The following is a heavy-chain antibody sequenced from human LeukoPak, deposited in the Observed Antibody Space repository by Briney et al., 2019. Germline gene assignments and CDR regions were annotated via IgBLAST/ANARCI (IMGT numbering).Heavy chain of an antibody. D-gene: IGHD2-15*01. J-gene: IGHJ6*03. V-gene: IGHV1-18*01. CDR2: TNAYTDNT. CDR3: ATGTSILGTSYSYYSMPV. CDR1: GYTFSTHG. Sequence: ASVKLSCKASGYTFSTHGVNWVRRAPGQGLEWIGWTNAYTDNTNYPQKLQDRVTMTTDTSTSTAYVELSDLRSDDSAVYYCATGTSILGTSYSYYSMPVWGKGTTVTVSS.